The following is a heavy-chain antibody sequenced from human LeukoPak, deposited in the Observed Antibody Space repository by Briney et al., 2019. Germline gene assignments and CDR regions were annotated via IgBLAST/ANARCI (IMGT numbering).Heavy chain of an antibody. J-gene: IGHJ3*02. V-gene: IGHV1-24*01. D-gene: IGHD3-9*01. CDR3: ATTGYYSDAFDI. CDR2: FDPEDGET. Sequence: PSVTVSCKVSGYTLTELSMHWVRQAPGKGLEWMGGFDPEDGETIYAQKFQGRVTMTEDTSTDKAYMELSSLRSEDTAVYYCATTGYYSDAFDIWGQGTMVTVSS. CDR1: GYTLTELS.